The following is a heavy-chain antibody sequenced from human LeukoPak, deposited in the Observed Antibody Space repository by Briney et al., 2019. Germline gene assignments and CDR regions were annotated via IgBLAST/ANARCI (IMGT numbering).Heavy chain of an antibody. D-gene: IGHD6-19*01. Sequence: ASVKVSCKASGYTFTTYDINWVRQATGQGLEWMGWMNPNSGNTRYAQKFQGRVTMTRNTSISTAYMELSSLRSEDTAVYYCARGRDSGHKENWFDPWGQGTLVTVSS. CDR2: MNPNSGNT. J-gene: IGHJ5*02. CDR3: ARGRDSGHKENWFDP. CDR1: GYTFTTYD. V-gene: IGHV1-8*01.